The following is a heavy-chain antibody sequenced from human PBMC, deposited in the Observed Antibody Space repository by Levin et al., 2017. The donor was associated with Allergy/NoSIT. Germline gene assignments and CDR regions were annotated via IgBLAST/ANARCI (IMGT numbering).Heavy chain of an antibody. CDR3: ARGGEGVVVPAAISWYFDL. Sequence: SETLSLTCTVSGGSISSSSYYWGWIRQPPGKGLEWIGSIYYSGSTYYNPSLKSRVTISVDTSKNQFSLKLSSVTAADTAVYYCARGGEGVVVPAAISWYFDLWRRGTLVTVSA. V-gene: IGHV4-39*07. CDR2: IYYSGST. D-gene: IGHD2-2*01. J-gene: IGHJ2*01. CDR1: GGSISSSSYY.